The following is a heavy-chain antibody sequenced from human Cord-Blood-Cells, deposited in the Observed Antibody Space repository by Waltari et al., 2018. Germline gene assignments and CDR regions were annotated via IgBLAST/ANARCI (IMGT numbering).Heavy chain of an antibody. Sequence: QVQLQESGPGLVKPSGTLSPTCAVSGGSISSSNWWCWVRQPPGEGLAGTGEIYHSGSTNYNPSLKSRVTISVDKSKNQFSLKLSSVTAADTAVYYCAKSVPGPYDFWSGYLSYYYYYGMDVWGQGTTVTVSS. CDR2: IYHSGST. D-gene: IGHD3-3*01. CDR3: AKSVPGPYDFWSGYLSYYYYYGMDV. CDR1: GGSISSSNW. J-gene: IGHJ6*02. V-gene: IGHV4-4*02.